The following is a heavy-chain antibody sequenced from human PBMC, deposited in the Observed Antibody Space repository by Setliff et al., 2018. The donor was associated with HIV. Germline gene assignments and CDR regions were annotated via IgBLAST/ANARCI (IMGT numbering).Heavy chain of an antibody. CDR3: TRERTFYYTGSDYYLNY. CDR1: GYTFTNYA. V-gene: IGHV1-3*01. Sequence: ASVKVSCKASGYTFTNYAILWERQAPGRGLEWMGWINAGNGDTKYSQNFQGRVTITMDTSATTVYMELRSLGSEDTAVYYCTRERTFYYTGSDYYLNYWGQGTLVTVSS. J-gene: IGHJ4*02. D-gene: IGHD3-22*01. CDR2: INAGNGDT.